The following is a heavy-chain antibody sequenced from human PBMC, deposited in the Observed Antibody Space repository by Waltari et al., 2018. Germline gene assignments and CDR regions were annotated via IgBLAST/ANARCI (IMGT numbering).Heavy chain of an antibody. Sequence: QVQLQESGPGLVKPSETLSLTCTVSGDSINNYYWNWIRQPPGRELEWIGYIAYNGRTNYNPSLKSRVTISLATSKTQFSLKLSSVTAADTAVYYCARSYDFWSGYPPGYWGPGTLVAVSS. CDR1: GDSINNYY. CDR2: IAYNGRT. CDR3: ARSYDFWSGYPPGY. V-gene: IGHV4-59*01. D-gene: IGHD3-3*01. J-gene: IGHJ4*02.